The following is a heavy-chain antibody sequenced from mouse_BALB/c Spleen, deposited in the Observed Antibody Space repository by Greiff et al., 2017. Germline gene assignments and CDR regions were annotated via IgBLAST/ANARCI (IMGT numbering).Heavy chain of an antibody. CDR2: ISSGSSTI. Sequence: EVQLVESGGGLVQPGGSRKLSCAASGFTFSSFGMHWVRQAPEKGLEWVAYISSGSSTIYYADTVKGRFTISRDNPKNTLFLQMTSLRSEDTAMYYCARSMVNVFAYWGQGTLVTVSA. CDR3: ARSMVNVFAY. J-gene: IGHJ3*01. V-gene: IGHV5-17*02. D-gene: IGHD2-1*01. CDR1: GFTFSSFG.